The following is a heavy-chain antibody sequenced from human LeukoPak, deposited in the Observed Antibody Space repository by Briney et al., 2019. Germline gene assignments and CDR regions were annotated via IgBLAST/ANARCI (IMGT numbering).Heavy chain of an antibody. V-gene: IGHV3-30*04. J-gene: IGHJ4*02. CDR2: ISYDGSNK. CDR3: ARGDDSSGYYQYYFDY. Sequence: GGSLRLSCAASGFTFSSYAMHWVRQAPGKGLEWVAVISYDGSNKYYADSVKGRFTISRDNSKNTLYLQMNSLRAEDTAVYYCARGDDSSGYYQYYFDYWGQGTLVTASS. CDR1: GFTFSSYA. D-gene: IGHD3-22*01.